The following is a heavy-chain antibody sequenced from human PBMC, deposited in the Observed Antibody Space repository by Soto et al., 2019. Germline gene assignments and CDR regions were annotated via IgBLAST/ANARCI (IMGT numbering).Heavy chain of an antibody. V-gene: IGHV3-9*01. Sequence: GGSLRLSCAASGFTFDDYAMHWVRQAPGKGLEWVSGISWNSGSIGYADSVKGRFTISRDNSKNTLYLQMNSLRAEDTAVYYCSRGLGPPDYYDSSGPLDYWGQGTLVTVSS. CDR2: ISWNSGSI. J-gene: IGHJ4*02. CDR1: GFTFDDYA. D-gene: IGHD3-22*01. CDR3: SRGLGPPDYYDSSGPLDY.